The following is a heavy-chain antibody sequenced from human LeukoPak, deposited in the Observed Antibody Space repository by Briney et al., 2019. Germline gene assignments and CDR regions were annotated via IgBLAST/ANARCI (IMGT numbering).Heavy chain of an antibody. J-gene: IGHJ4*02. CDR3: ARARESGVFDY. V-gene: IGHV4-59*12. CDR2: LLQNGRT. D-gene: IGHD3-10*01. CDR1: GGSISSYH. Sequence: SETLSLTCTVSGGSISSYHWGWIRQPPGKGLEWIGHLLQNGRTDYDPSLKSRVSIPVDTSENQFSLKLSSVTAADTAVYYCARARESGVFDYWGQGTPVTVSS.